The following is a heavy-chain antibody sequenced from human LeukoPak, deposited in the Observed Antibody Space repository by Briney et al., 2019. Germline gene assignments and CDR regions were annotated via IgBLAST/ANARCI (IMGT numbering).Heavy chain of an antibody. CDR3: AKDSSRSGWYAYFDY. CDR2: ISSSSSYI. J-gene: IGHJ4*02. V-gene: IGHV3-21*01. D-gene: IGHD6-19*01. CDR1: GFTFSSYS. Sequence: PGGSLRLSCAASGFTFSSYSVNWVRQAPGKGLEWVSSISSSSSYIYYADSVKGRFTISRDNAKNSLYLQMNSLRAEDTAVYYCAKDSSRSGWYAYFDYWGQGTLVTVSS.